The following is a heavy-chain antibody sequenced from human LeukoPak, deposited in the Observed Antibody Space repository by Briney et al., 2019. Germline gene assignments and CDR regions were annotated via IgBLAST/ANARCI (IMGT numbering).Heavy chain of an antibody. CDR1: GFTVSSNY. CDR2: ISGSGGST. Sequence: PGGSLRLSCAASGFTVSSNYMSWVRQAPGKGLEWASAISGSGGSTYYADSVKGRFTISRDNSKNTLYLQMNSLRAEDTAVYYCAKSPGGAMAYYFDYWGQGTLVTVSS. CDR3: AKSPGGAMAYYFDY. V-gene: IGHV3-23*01. J-gene: IGHJ4*02. D-gene: IGHD5-18*01.